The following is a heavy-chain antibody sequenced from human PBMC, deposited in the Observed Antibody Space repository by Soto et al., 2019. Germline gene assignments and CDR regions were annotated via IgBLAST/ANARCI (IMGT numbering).Heavy chain of an antibody. V-gene: IGHV1-24*01. Sequence: ASVKVSCKVSGYTLTELSMHRVRQAPGKGLEWMGGFDPEDGETIYAQKFQGRVTMTEDTSTDTAYMELSSLRSEDTAVYYCATDLLTTVTPAWYFYGMDVWGQGTTVTVSS. CDR2: FDPEDGET. D-gene: IGHD4-17*01. J-gene: IGHJ6*02. CDR3: ATDLLTTVTPAWYFYGMDV. CDR1: GYTLTELS.